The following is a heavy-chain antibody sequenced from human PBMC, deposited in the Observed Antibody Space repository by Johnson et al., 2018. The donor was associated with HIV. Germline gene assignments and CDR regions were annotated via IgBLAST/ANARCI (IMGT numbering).Heavy chain of an antibody. D-gene: IGHD5-12*01. Sequence: QVQLVESGGGVVQPWGSLRLSCAASGFTFNSYAMHWVRQAPGKGLEWVAVISYNGSNKYYGDSVKGRFTISRDNSKNTLYLQMSSLRAEDTALYYCAKDRGGDILFDIWGQGTMVTVSS. V-gene: IGHV3-30*04. CDR3: AKDRGGDILFDI. CDR1: GFTFNSYA. CDR2: ISYNGSNK. J-gene: IGHJ3*02.